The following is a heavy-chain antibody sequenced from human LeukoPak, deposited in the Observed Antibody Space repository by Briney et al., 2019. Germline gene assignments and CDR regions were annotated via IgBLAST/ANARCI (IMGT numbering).Heavy chain of an antibody. D-gene: IGHD5-18*01. CDR1: GFTFSSYA. CDR2: ISASGGNT. Sequence: GGSLRLSCAASGFTFSSYAMSWVRQAPGKGLEWVSAISASGGNTYYADSVKGRFTISRDNSKNTLYLQVNSLRAEDTAVYYCAKGNGYSYGRYYFDYWGQGTPVTVPS. CDR3: AKGNGYSYGRYYFDY. V-gene: IGHV3-23*01. J-gene: IGHJ4*02.